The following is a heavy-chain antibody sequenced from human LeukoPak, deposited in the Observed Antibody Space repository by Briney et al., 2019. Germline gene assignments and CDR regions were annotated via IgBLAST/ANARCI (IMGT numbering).Heavy chain of an antibody. D-gene: IGHD1-20*01. V-gene: IGHV4-34*01. Sequence: SETLSLTCAVYGGSFSGYYWSWIRQPPGKGLEWIGEINHSGSTHYNPSLKSRVTISVDTSRNQFSLKLSSVTAADTAVYYCARGRYNWNPWGQGTPVTVSS. CDR3: ARGRYNWNP. CDR2: INHSGST. CDR1: GGSFSGYY. J-gene: IGHJ5*02.